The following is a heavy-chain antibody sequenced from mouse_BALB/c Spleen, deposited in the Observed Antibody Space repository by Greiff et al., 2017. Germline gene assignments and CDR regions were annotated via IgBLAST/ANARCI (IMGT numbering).Heavy chain of an antibody. D-gene: IGHD1-1*01. CDR2: ISYSGST. CDR3: ARITTVEGYFDV. Sequence: EVKLMESGPGLVKPSQSLSLTCTVTGYSITSDYAWNWIRQFPGNKLEWMGYISYSGSTSYNPSLKSRISITRDTSKNQFFLQLNSVTTEDTATYYCARITTVEGYFDVWGAGTTVTVSS. CDR1: GYSITSDYA. J-gene: IGHJ1*01. V-gene: IGHV3-2*02.